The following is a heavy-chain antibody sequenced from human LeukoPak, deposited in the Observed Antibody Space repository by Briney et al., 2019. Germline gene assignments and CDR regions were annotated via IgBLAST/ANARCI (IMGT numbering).Heavy chain of an antibody. D-gene: IGHD2-2*01. CDR2: ISSSSSYI. V-gene: IGHV3-21*01. CDR1: GFTFSSYS. J-gene: IGHJ6*03. Sequence: PGGSLRLSCAASGFTFSSYSMNWVRQAPGKGLEWVSSISSSSSYIYYADSVKGRFTISRGNAKNSLYLQMNSLRAEDTAVYYCARDQWAGYCSSTSCYEMRPKPATRYYYYYMDVWGKGTTVTISS. CDR3: ARDQWAGYCSSTSCYEMRPKPATRYYYYYMDV.